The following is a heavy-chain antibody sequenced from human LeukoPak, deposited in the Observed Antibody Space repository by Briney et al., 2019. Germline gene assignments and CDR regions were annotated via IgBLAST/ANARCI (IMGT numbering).Heavy chain of an antibody. CDR3: ARGADTGYSSDY. CDR1: GFTFSSCE. CDR2: ISSSGRTI. D-gene: IGHD3-9*01. Sequence: GGSLRLSCAASGFTFSSCEMNWVRQAPGKGLEWVSFISSSGRTIYYADSVKGRFTISRDNAKNSLYLQMNSPRAEDTAVYYCARGADTGYSSDYWGQGTLVTVSS. V-gene: IGHV3-48*03. J-gene: IGHJ4*02.